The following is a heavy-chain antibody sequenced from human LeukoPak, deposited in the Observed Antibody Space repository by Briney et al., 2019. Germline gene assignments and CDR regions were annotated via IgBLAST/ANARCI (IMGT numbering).Heavy chain of an antibody. V-gene: IGHV5-51*01. J-gene: IGHJ5*02. CDR1: GYSFPDYW. D-gene: IGHD2-15*01. Sequence: GESLKISCKASGYSFPDYWIGWVRQMPGEGLELMGIIYPRDSDTRYSPSFEGQVTISADKSIRTTYLQWSSLEASDSGMYYCARLGEDLAVGVAGYWFVPWGQGTLVTVSS. CDR3: ARLGEDLAVGVAGYWFVP. CDR2: IYPRDSDT.